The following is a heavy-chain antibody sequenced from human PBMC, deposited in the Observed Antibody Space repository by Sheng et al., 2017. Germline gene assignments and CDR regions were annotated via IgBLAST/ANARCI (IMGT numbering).Heavy chain of an antibody. J-gene: IGHJ4*02. CDR2: IWYDGSNK. CDR1: GFTFSTYG. V-gene: IGHV3-33*01. CDR3: ARDVCEGHCSSSSCSDLDY. D-gene: IGHD2-2*01. Sequence: QVQLVESGGGVVQPGKSLRLSCAASGFTFSTYGIHWVRQAPGKGLEWVALIWYDGSNKYYADSVKGRFTISRDNSKNTVYLQMNSLRAEDTAVYYCARDVCEGHCSSSSCSDLDYWGQGTLVTVSS.